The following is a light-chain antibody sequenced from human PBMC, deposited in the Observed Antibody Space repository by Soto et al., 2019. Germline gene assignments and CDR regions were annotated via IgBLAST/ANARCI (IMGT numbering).Light chain of an antibody. J-gene: IGKJ4*01. CDR2: DAS. CDR1: QSVCSSY. V-gene: IGKV3-20*01. CDR3: QQYGSSPLT. Sequence: EIVLTQSPGTLSLSPGERATLSCRASQSVCSSYLAWYQQKPGQAPRLLIYDASSRATGIPDRFSGGGSGTDFTLTISRLEPEDFAVYYCQQYGSSPLTFGGGTKVEI.